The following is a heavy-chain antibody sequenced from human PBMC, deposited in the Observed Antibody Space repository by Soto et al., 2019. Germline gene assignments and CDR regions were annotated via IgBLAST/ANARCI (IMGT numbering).Heavy chain of an antibody. CDR3: ATNCSSTSCYYTVDP. CDR1: GGSFSSYY. J-gene: IGHJ5*02. CDR2: INHYGST. D-gene: IGHD2-2*01. Sequence: QVQLQQWGAGLLKPSETLSLTCAVYGGSFSSYYWSWIRQPPGKGLEWIGQINHYGSTDYNPSLKSRVTISVDTSKNHFSLRLRSVTAADTARYYCATNCSSTSCYYTVDPWGQGTLVTVSS. V-gene: IGHV4-34*01.